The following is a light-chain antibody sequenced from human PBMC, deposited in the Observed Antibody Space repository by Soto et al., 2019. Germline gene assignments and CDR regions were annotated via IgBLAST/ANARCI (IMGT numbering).Light chain of an antibody. Sequence: SVLTQSPGTLSLSPGERATLSCRASQTVRTNYLAWFQHKPGQAPRLLIYGVSSRATGIPDRFSGSGSGTDFTLTINRLEPEDFAVYFCQQYSDSPLTFGGGTKVEIK. CDR1: QTVRTNY. CDR3: QQYSDSPLT. CDR2: GVS. J-gene: IGKJ4*01. V-gene: IGKV3-20*01.